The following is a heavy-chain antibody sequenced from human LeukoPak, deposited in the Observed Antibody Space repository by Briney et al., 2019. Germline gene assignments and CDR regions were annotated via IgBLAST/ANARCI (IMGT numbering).Heavy chain of an antibody. CDR1: GFTFRSYG. CDR3: AKDSHIVVVPVSKMDV. V-gene: IGHV3-30*02. CDR2: IRYDGTNK. J-gene: IGHJ6*04. D-gene: IGHD2-2*01. Sequence: PGGSLRLSCAASGFTFRSYGMHWVRQAPGKGLEWVAIIRYDGTNKYYADSVKGRFTISRDNSKNTLYLQMNSLRAEDTAVYYCAKDSHIVVVPVSKMDVWGKGTTVTVSS.